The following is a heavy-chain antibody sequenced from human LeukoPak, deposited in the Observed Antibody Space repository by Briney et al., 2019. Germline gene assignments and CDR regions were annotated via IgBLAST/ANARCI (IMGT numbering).Heavy chain of an antibody. Sequence: GGSLRLSCAASGFTFSSYWMSWVRQAPGKGLERVANIKQDGSEQYNVDSVKGRFTISRDNAKNSLYPQMNSLRAEDTAVYYCTRIAAAGFDCWGQGTLVTVSS. D-gene: IGHD6-13*01. CDR3: TRIAAAGFDC. V-gene: IGHV3-7*01. CDR1: GFTFSSYW. CDR2: IKQDGSEQ. J-gene: IGHJ4*02.